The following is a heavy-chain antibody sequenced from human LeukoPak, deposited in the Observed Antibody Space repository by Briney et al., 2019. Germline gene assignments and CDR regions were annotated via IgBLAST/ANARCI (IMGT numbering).Heavy chain of an antibody. CDR3: ARDPEFGELLHYFDY. CDR2: IYYSGST. J-gene: IGHJ4*02. Sequence: SETLSLTCTVSGGSLSSSSYYWGWIRQPPGKGLEWIGSIYYSGSTYYNPSLKSRVTISVDTSKNQFSLKLSSVTAADTAVYYCARDPEFGELLHYFDYWGQGTLVTVSS. D-gene: IGHD3-10*01. CDR1: GGSLSSSSYY. V-gene: IGHV4-39*07.